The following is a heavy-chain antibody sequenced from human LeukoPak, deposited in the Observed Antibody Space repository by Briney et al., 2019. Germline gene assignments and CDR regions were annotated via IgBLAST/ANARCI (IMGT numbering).Heavy chain of an antibody. J-gene: IGHJ4*02. V-gene: IGHV3-7*01. CDR1: GFTFSTFW. D-gene: IGHD1-26*01. CDR3: ARLAVVGATVGFDF. Sequence: GGSLRLPCAASGFTFSTFWMGWVRQAPGKGLDWVANINQDEGEIYYADSVRGRFTISRDNAKNSLFLQMNSLRVEDTALYYCARLAVVGATVGFDFWGQGTLVTVSS. CDR2: INQDEGEI.